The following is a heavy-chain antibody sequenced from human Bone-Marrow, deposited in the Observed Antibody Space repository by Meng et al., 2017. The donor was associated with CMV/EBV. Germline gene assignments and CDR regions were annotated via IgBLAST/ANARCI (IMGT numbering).Heavy chain of an antibody. J-gene: IGHJ3*02. Sequence: SEKVSCKASGGTFSSYAISWVRQAPGQGLEWMGGIIPIFGTANYAQEFQGRVTITTAESTSTAYMELSSLRSEDTAVYYCARRFSGGMHDAFDIWGQGTMVTVSS. V-gene: IGHV1-69*05. D-gene: IGHD2-15*01. CDR3: ARRFSGGMHDAFDI. CDR2: IIPIFGTA. CDR1: GGTFSSYA.